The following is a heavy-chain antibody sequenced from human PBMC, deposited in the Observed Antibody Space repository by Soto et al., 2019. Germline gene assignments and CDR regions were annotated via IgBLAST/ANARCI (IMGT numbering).Heavy chain of an antibody. J-gene: IGHJ4*02. CDR2: ISGSGGST. V-gene: IGHV3-23*01. Sequence: GGSLRLSCAASGFTFSSYAMSWVRQAPGKGLEWVSAISGSGGSTYYADSVKGRFTISRDNSKNTLYLQMNSLRAEDTAVYYCAKDTQWTDILTGFNDYWGQGTLVTVSS. CDR3: AKDTQWTDILTGFNDY. D-gene: IGHD3-9*01. CDR1: GFTFSSYA.